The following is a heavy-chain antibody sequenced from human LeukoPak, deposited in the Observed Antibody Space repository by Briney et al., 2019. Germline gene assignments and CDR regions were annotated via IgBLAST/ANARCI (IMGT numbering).Heavy chain of an antibody. CDR1: GSSVTDRS. Sequence: ASVKVPCKVSGSSVTDRSMNWVRQDPGNGLEWMGGFDPEDGERMYAQKFEGRVTMTEDTSTDTAYMELNNLTSADTAVYYCTTGYAAWGQGTLVSV. D-gene: IGHD3-16*01. CDR2: FDPEDGER. J-gene: IGHJ5*02. CDR3: TTGYAA. V-gene: IGHV1-24*01.